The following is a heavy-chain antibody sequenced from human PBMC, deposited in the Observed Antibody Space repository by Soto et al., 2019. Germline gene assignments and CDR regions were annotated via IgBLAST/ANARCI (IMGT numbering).Heavy chain of an antibody. CDR2: ISSSSSTI. CDR3: VRASPYDTLTGYYPG. J-gene: IGHJ4*02. D-gene: IGHD3-9*01. Sequence: EVQLVESGGGLVQPGGSLRLSCAASGFTFSSYSMNWVRQAPGKGLEWVSYISSSSSTIYYTDSVKGRFTISRDNAKNSRYLQMNGLGAEGTVVYDGVRASPYDTLTGYYPGWGQGTLVTVSS. CDR1: GFTFSSYS. V-gene: IGHV3-48*01.